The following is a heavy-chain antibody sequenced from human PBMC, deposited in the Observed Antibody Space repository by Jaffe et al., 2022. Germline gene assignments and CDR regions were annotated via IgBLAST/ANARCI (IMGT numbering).Heavy chain of an antibody. J-gene: IGHJ4*02. CDR3: ARAPLSGSALGYFDS. Sequence: QVQLQESGPGLVKPSETLSLTCTVSGGSVSSGSYYWNWVRQPPGKRLEWIGFIYYSGNTNYNPSLKSRVTISLDASKNQFSLKLSSLTAADTAVYYCARAPLSGSALGYFDSWGQGTLVTVSS. CDR2: IYYSGNT. CDR1: GGSVSSGSYY. V-gene: IGHV4-61*01. D-gene: IGHD3-16*01.